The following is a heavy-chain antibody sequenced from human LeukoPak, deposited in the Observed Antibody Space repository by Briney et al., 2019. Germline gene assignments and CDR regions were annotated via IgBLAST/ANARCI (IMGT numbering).Heavy chain of an antibody. J-gene: IGHJ4*02. CDR3: AKSNVRGTWTTPFDY. Sequence: PGGSLRLSCAASGFTFSSYGMHWVRQAPGKGLEWVAVISYDGSNKYYADSVKGRFTISRDNSKNTLYLQMNSLRAEDTAVYYCAKSNVRGTWTTPFDYWGRGTLVTVSS. V-gene: IGHV3-30*18. D-gene: IGHD3-10*02. CDR1: GFTFSSYG. CDR2: ISYDGSNK.